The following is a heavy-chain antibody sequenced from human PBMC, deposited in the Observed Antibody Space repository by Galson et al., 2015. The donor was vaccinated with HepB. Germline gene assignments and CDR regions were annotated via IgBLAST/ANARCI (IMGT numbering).Heavy chain of an antibody. CDR3: ARESRGSYRSNWFDP. J-gene: IGHJ5*02. CDR2: INPSGGST. Sequence: SVKVSCKASGYTFTSYYMHWVRQAPGQGLEWMGIINPSGGSTSYAQKFQGRVTMTRDTSTSTVYMELSSLRSEDTAVYYCARESRGSYRSNWFDPWGQGTLVTVSS. D-gene: IGHD3-16*02. V-gene: IGHV1-46*01. CDR1: GYTFTSYY.